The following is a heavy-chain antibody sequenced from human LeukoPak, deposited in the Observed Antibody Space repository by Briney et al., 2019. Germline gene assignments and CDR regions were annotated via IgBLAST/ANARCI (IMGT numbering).Heavy chain of an antibody. CDR3: ARAPGYCSSTSCYLSYYGMDV. V-gene: IGHV4-34*01. CDR1: GGSFSGYY. CDR2: INHSGSI. D-gene: IGHD2-2*01. J-gene: IGHJ6*02. Sequence: SETLSLTCAVYGGSFSGYYWSWIRQPPGKGLEWIGEINHSGSINYNPSLKSRVTISVDTSKNQFSLKLSSVTAADTAVYYCARAPGYCSSTSCYLSYYGMDVWGQGTTVTVSS.